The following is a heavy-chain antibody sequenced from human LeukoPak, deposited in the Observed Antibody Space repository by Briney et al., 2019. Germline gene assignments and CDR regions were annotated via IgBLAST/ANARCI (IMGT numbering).Heavy chain of an antibody. D-gene: IGHD5-12*01. J-gene: IGHJ4*02. CDR3: AKASGGYGYYFDY. Sequence: GGSLRLSCAASGLTFSSYAMSWVRQAPGKGLEWVSAISGSGGSTYYADSVKGRFTISRDNSKNTLYLQMNSLRAEDTAVYYCAKASGGYGYYFDYWGQGTLVTVSS. CDR2: ISGSGGST. V-gene: IGHV3-23*01. CDR1: GLTFSSYA.